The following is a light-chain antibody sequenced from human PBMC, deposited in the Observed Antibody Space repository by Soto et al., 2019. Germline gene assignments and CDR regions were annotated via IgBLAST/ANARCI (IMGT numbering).Light chain of an antibody. CDR2: AAS. V-gene: IGKV1-6*01. CDR3: LQDYNYPIT. Sequence: IQRTHSPSSLSASVLYRVTITCLASQVIRNDLFWYQQKPGKAPKLLIYAASSLQSGVPSRFSGSGSGTDFTLTISSLQPEDFATYYCLQDYNYPITFGQGTRLEI. J-gene: IGKJ5*01. CDR1: QVIRND.